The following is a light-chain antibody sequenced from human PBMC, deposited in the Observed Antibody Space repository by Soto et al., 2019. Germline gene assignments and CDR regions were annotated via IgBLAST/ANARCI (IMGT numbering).Light chain of an antibody. V-gene: IGKV1-5*01. J-gene: IGKJ4*01. CDR3: QQYDTYPLT. CDR1: QTISSW. Sequence: DIQMTQSPSTLSGSVGDRVTITCRASQTISSWLAWYQQKPGKAPKLLIYDASTLETGVPSRFSGSASGTEFTLTISGLQPEDVASYYCQQYDTYPLTFGGGTRVELK. CDR2: DAS.